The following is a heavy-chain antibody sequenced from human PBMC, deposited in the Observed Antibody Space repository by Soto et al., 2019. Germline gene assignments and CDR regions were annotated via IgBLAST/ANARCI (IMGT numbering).Heavy chain of an antibody. J-gene: IGHJ6*04. CDR3: AASIFYYGTDV. CDR1: GYTFTNYW. CDR2: IYPGDSDT. Sequence: GDSLKISCKGSGYTFTNYWIGWVRQMPGKGLEWMGIIYPGDSDTKYNPSFQGQVTISADKSITTTYLRWTSLKASDTAIYYCAASIFYYGTDVWGKGPTVTVSS. V-gene: IGHV5-51*01.